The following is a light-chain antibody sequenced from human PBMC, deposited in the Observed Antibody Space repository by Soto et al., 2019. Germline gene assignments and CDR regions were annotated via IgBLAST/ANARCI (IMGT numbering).Light chain of an antibody. CDR2: GNS. Sequence: QSVLTQPPSVSGPPGQRVTISCTGASSNIGAGYDVHWYQQLPGTAPKLLIYGNSNRPSGAADRFSGSKSGASASLAITGLQAEDEADYYCQSYDSSLSGSVFGGGTKVTVL. V-gene: IGLV1-40*01. CDR3: QSYDSSLSGSV. CDR1: SSNIGAGYD. J-gene: IGLJ3*02.